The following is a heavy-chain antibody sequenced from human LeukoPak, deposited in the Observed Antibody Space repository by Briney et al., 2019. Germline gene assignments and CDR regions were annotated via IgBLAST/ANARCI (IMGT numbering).Heavy chain of an antibody. V-gene: IGHV3-9*01. J-gene: IGHJ4*02. D-gene: IGHD1-26*01. CDR2: ISWNSGSI. CDR1: GFTFDDYA. Sequence: GGSLRLSCAASGFTFDDYAMHWVRHAPGKGLEWVSGISWNSGSIGYADSVKGRFTISRDNAKNSLYLQMNSLRAEDTALYYCAKDLFHSGSYYFDYWGQGTLVTVSS. CDR3: AKDLFHSGSYYFDY.